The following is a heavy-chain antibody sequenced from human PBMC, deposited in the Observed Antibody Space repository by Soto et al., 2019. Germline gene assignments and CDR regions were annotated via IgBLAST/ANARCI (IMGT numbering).Heavy chain of an antibody. CDR3: XRLYRTDVARPENYFDY. Sequence: SETLSLTCTVSGVSITNTKYYWGWVRQNPLKGLEWIGYIYYSGNTYPNPSLKSRLTMSIDTSKNQFFLRLNSVSAADTAVYYCXRLYRTDVARPENYFDYWGQGALVTVSS. V-gene: IGHV4-31*03. D-gene: IGHD6-6*01. CDR2: IYYSGNT. CDR1: GVSITNTKYY. J-gene: IGHJ4*02.